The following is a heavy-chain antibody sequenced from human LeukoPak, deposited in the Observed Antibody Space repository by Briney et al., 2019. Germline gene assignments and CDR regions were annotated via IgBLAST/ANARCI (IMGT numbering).Heavy chain of an antibody. D-gene: IGHD5-12*01. CDR3: ARDKSGYDCFDY. Sequence: ASVKVSCKASGYTFTGYYMHWVRQAPGQGLEWMGWINPNSGGTNYAQKFQGRVTMTRDTSISTAYMELSRLRSDDTAVYYCARDKSGYDCFDYWGQGTLVTVSS. J-gene: IGHJ4*02. CDR2: INPNSGGT. CDR1: GYTFTGYY. V-gene: IGHV1-2*02.